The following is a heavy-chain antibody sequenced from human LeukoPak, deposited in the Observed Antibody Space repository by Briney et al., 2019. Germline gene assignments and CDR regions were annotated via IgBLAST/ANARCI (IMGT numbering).Heavy chain of an antibody. D-gene: IGHD1-1*01. Sequence: GGSMRLSCAASGFTFGDYYMTWIRQAPGKGLEWVSYISTSGRTIFYADSVKGRLTISRDNAKNSLSLQMNSLRADDTAIYYGAREDGTYWGQGTLVTVSS. J-gene: IGHJ4*02. V-gene: IGHV3-11*01. CDR1: GFTFGDYY. CDR3: AREDGTY. CDR2: ISTSGRTI.